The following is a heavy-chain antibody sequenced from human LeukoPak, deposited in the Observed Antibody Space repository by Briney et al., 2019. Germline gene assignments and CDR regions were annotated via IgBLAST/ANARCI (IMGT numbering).Heavy chain of an antibody. J-gene: IGHJ4*02. Sequence: PGGSLRLSCAASGFIFSNYWMHWVRQAPGKGLVWVSRVNSDGSSTSYVDSVKGRFTISRDNAKNTVYLQMNSLTAEDTAVYYCARGQSSGWYPDWGQGTLVTVSS. D-gene: IGHD6-19*01. CDR3: ARGQSSGWYPD. CDR2: VNSDGSST. CDR1: GFIFSNYW. V-gene: IGHV3-74*01.